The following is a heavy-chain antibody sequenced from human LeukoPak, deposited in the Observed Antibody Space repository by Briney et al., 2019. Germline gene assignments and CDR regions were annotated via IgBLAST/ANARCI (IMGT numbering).Heavy chain of an antibody. J-gene: IGHJ4*02. V-gene: IGHV3-30-3*01. CDR1: GFTFSSYA. D-gene: IGHD3-10*01. Sequence: GGSLRLSCAASGFTFSSYAMHWVRQAPGKGLEWGEVISYDGSIKYYADSVKGRFTISRDNSKNTLYLQMNSLRAEDTAVYYCARDPYYYGSGSYYSRPGRGSYFDYWGQGTLVTVSS. CDR3: ARDPYYYGSGSYYSRPGRGSYFDY. CDR2: ISYDGSIK.